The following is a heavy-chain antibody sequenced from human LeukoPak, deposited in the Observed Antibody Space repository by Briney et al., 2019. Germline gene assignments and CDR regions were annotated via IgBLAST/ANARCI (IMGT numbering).Heavy chain of an antibody. CDR2: IYYSGST. CDR1: GGSISSSSYW. Sequence: PSETLSLTCSVSGGSISSSSYWWGWIRQPPGKGLEWIGSIYYSGSTYYNPSLKSRVTISVDTSKNQFSLKLSSVTAADTAVYYCARDAYRSDYWGQGTLVTVSS. D-gene: IGHD1-26*01. CDR3: ARDAYRSDY. V-gene: IGHV4-39*07. J-gene: IGHJ4*02.